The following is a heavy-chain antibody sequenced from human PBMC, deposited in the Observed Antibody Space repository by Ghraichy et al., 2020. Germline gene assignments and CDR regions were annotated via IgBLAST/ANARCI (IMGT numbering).Heavy chain of an antibody. V-gene: IGHV3-48*02. CDR2: ISSSSSTI. Sequence: GVLNISCAASGFTFSSYSMNWVRQAPGKGLEWVSHISSSSSTIYYADSVKGRFTISRDNAKNSLYLQMHSLRDEDTAVYYCARGVVTASRDAFDIWGQGTMVTVSS. CDR3: ARGVVTASRDAFDI. J-gene: IGHJ3*02. CDR1: GFTFSSYS. D-gene: IGHD2-21*02.